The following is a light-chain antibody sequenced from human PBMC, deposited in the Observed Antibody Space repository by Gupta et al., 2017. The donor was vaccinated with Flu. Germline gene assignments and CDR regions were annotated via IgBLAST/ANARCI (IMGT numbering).Light chain of an antibody. CDR2: NID. Sequence: TVTLTGGCTSCSVATSHYASWFQQTPAHPPRPLISNIDRRSSGVPHRFSGSIVAKTAALTIAGAQEEDEGDYYCMLYMGSDMSVFGGGTKLTVL. CDR3: MLYMGSDMSV. CDR1: SCSVATSHY. V-gene: IGLV8-61*01. J-gene: IGLJ3*02.